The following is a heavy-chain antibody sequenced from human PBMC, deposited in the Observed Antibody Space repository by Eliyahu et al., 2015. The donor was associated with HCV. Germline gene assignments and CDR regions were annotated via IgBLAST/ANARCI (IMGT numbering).Heavy chain of an antibody. Sequence: QVQLVQSGAEVKKPGASVKVSXKASGYTFTSXGISWVRQAPGQGLEWMGWISAYNGNTNYAQKLQGRVTMTTDTSTSTAYMELRSLRSDDTAVYYCASGGPGAGTDYYYYGMDVWGQGTTVTVSS. CDR3: ASGGPGAGTDYYYYGMDV. CDR2: ISAYNGNT. J-gene: IGHJ6*02. V-gene: IGHV1-18*01. CDR1: GYTFTSXG. D-gene: IGHD6-19*01.